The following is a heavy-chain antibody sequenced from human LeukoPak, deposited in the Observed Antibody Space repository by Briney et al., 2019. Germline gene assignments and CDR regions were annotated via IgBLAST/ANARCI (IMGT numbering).Heavy chain of an antibody. CDR3: AKGVQLWYHYYGMDV. J-gene: IGHJ6*02. CDR1: GFTFSSYG. V-gene: IGHV3-30*18. CDR2: ISYDGSDK. Sequence: GRPLRLSCAASGFTFSSYGMHWVRQAPGKGLEWVAVISYDGSDKYYAESVKGRFTISRDNAKKTLYLQMSSLRGEDTAVYYCAKGVQLWYHYYGMDVWGQGTTVIVSS. D-gene: IGHD5-18*01.